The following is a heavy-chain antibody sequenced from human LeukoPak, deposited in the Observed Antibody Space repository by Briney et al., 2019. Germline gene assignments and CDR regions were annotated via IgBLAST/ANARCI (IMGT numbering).Heavy chain of an antibody. Sequence: SETLSLTCTVSGGSISSYYWSWIRQPPGKGLEWIGYIHSSGNTNYNPSLKSRGTISVDTSKNQFSLKLSSVTAADTAVYYCARMGGYSGYATHWGQGTLVTVSS. CDR1: GGSISSYY. V-gene: IGHV4-59*08. D-gene: IGHD5-12*01. CDR3: ARMGGYSGYATH. J-gene: IGHJ4*02. CDR2: IHSSGNT.